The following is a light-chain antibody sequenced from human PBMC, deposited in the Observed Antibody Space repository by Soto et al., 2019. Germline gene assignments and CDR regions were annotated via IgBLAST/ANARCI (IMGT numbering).Light chain of an antibody. CDR2: AVS. Sequence: DIQMTQSPSSLSASIGDRVTITCRASQSISSYLNWYQQKPGKAPKLLMYAVSTLQSGVPSRFSGSGSGTDFTLTISSLQPEDFETYFCQQSYDTPFTLGPGTKVDIK. CDR1: QSISSY. V-gene: IGKV1-39*01. J-gene: IGKJ3*01. CDR3: QQSYDTPFT.